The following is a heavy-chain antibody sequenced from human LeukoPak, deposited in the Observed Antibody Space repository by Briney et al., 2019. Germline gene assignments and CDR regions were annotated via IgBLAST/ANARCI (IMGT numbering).Heavy chain of an antibody. J-gene: IGHJ4*02. CDR2: ISAYNGNT. V-gene: IGHV1-18*01. Sequence: ASVKVSCKASGYTFTSYGISWVRQAPGQGLEWMGWISAYNGNTNYAQKLQGRVTMTTDTSTSTAYMELSSLRSEDTAVYYCARGASPYDNSGYPGYWGRGTLVTVSS. CDR1: GYTFTSYG. D-gene: IGHD3-22*01. CDR3: ARGASPYDNSGYPGY.